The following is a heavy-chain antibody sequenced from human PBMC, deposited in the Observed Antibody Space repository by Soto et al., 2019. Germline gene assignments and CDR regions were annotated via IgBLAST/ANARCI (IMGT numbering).Heavy chain of an antibody. CDR3: ASSPGSGSYWSYCGMDV. CDR2: IIPILGTV. CDR1: GGTFSSYG. D-gene: IGHD3-10*01. V-gene: IGHV1-69*10. Sequence: SVKVSCKASGGTFSSYGISWVRQAPGQGPEWMGGIIPILGTVSYAQKFKGRVTITADKSTSTAYMEMSSLRSEDTAVYYCASSPGSGSYWSYCGMDVWGQGTTVTVSS. J-gene: IGHJ6*02.